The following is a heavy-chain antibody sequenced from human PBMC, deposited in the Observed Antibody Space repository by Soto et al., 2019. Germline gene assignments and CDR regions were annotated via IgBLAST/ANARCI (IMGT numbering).Heavy chain of an antibody. V-gene: IGHV4-34*01. J-gene: IGHJ6*03. D-gene: IGHD6-19*01. CDR1: GGSFSGYY. Sequence: QVQLQQWGAGLLKPSETLSLTCAVNGGSFSGYYWSWIRQPPGKGLEWIGVVPHSGRPNSNPSLESRVTISADTAKNQISLRLSSATTADTAAYFCAGGIIRQMQWSVAGYNYQSYVGVW. CDR3: AGGIIRQMQWSVAGYNYQSYVGV. CDR2: VPHSGRP.